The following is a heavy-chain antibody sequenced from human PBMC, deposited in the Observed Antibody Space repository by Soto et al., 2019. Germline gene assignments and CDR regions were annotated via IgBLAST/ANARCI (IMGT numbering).Heavy chain of an antibody. D-gene: IGHD2-15*01. CDR2: LIPIFGTA. J-gene: IGHJ6*02. Sequence: QVQLVQSGAEVKKPGSSVQVSCKASGGTFSSYAISWVRQAPGQGLEWMGGLIPIFGTANYAQKFQGRVTITADESTSTAYMELSSLRSEDTAVYYCARKRGYCSGGSCYSGVYYYGMDVWGQGTTVTVAS. CDR1: GGTFSSYA. CDR3: ARKRGYCSGGSCYSGVYYYGMDV. V-gene: IGHV1-69*01.